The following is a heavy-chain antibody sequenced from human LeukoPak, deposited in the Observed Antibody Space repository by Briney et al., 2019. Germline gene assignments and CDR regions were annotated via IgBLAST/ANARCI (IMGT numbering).Heavy chain of an antibody. V-gene: IGHV3-72*01. CDR3: ARDRGIRAAAGKFCDY. CDR1: GFTFSIYE. J-gene: IGHJ4*02. Sequence: PGGSLRLSCAASGFTFSIYEMDWVRQAPGKGLEWVGRIRNKANSYTTDYAASVKGRFTISRDNAKNSLYLQMNSLRAEDTAVYYCARDRGIRAAAGKFCDYWGQGTLVTVSS. CDR2: IRNKANSYTT. D-gene: IGHD6-13*01.